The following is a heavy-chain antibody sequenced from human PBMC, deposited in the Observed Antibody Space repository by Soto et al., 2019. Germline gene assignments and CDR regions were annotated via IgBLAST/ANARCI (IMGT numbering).Heavy chain of an antibody. J-gene: IGHJ5*02. D-gene: IGHD6-6*01. CDR3: ARDRDPYSSSSSRWFDP. CDR2: ISSSGAT. CDR1: GGSINSYH. V-gene: IGHV4-59*12. Sequence: SETLSLTCSVSGGSINSYHWNWIRQSPGKELEWIGNISSSGATDYNPSLKSRVTISLDTSKKQFSLKLTSVTAADTAVYYCARDRDPYSSSSSRWFDPWGQGALVTVSS.